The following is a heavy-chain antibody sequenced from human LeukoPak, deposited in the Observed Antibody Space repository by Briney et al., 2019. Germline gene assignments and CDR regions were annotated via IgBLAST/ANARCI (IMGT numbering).Heavy chain of an antibody. CDR1: GFTFSSYA. J-gene: IGHJ4*02. CDR2: ISYDGSNK. V-gene: IGHV3-30-3*01. D-gene: IGHD3-22*01. CDR3: AKEGYYDSSGYYEYYFDY. Sequence: PGGSLRLSCAASGFTFSSYAMHWVRQAPGKGLEWVAVISYDGSNKYYADSVKGRFTISRDNSKNTLYLQMNSLRAEDTAVYYCAKEGYYDSSGYYEYYFDYWGQGTLVTVSS.